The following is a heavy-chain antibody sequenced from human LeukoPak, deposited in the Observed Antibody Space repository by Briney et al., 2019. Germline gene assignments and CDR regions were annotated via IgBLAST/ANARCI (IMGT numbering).Heavy chain of an antibody. V-gene: IGHV4-39*01. CDR1: GGSISSTDSY. D-gene: IGHD2-21*02. CDR2: IYYSGTT. Sequence: SETLSLTCTISGGSISSTDSYWGWIRQPPGKGLEWIGSIYYSGTTYYNPSLKSRVTISIDTSKSQSSLKLSSVTAADTAVYYCARRAVVTAYYFDLWGQGTLVTVSS. J-gene: IGHJ4*02. CDR3: ARRAVVTAYYFDL.